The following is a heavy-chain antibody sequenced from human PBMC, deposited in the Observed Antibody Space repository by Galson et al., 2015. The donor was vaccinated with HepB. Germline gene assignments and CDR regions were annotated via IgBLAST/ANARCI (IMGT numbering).Heavy chain of an antibody. D-gene: IGHD3-9*01. CDR3: ARERGYDMYSYYYGLDV. CDR1: GYTFTGYY. V-gene: IGHV1-2*02. CDR2: INAKSGDT. Sequence: VKVSCKASGYTFTGYYMHWVRQAPGQGLEWMGWINAKSGDTNYAQKFQGRVTMTRDTSINTASMELSGLRFDDTAVYFCARERGYDMYSYYYGLDVWGQGTTVTVSS. J-gene: IGHJ6*02.